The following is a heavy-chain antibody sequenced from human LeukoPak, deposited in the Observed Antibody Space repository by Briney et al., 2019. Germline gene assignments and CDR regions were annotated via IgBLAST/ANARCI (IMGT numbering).Heavy chain of an antibody. J-gene: IGHJ3*02. CDR3: TSSWYCSSTSCSGAFDI. CDR1: GFTFGDYA. V-gene: IGHV3-49*04. D-gene: IGHD2-2*01. CDR2: IRGKAYSGTT. Sequence: GGSLRLSCTASGFTFGDYAMSWVRQAPGKGLEWVGFIRGKAYSGTTEYAASVKGRFTISRDDSKSIAYLQMNSLKTEDTAVYYCTSSWYCSSTSCSGAFDIWGQGTMVTVSS.